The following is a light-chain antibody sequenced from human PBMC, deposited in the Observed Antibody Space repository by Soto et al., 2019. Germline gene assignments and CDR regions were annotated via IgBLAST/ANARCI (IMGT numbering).Light chain of an antibody. CDR2: GAS. V-gene: IGKV3-15*01. CDR1: QSVSSK. J-gene: IGKJ1*01. CDR3: QQYSNWRA. Sequence: EIVMTQSPATLSLSPGERATLSCRASQSVSSKLAWYQQKPGQAPRLLIYGASNRATGIPARFSGSGSGTEFTLTISSLQSEDFAVYYCQQYSNWRAFGQGTKVEIK.